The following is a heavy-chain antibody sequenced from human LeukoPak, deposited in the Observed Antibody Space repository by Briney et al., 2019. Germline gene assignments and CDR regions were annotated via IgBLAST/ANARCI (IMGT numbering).Heavy chain of an antibody. D-gene: IGHD6-19*01. CDR2: IKQDGGVK. V-gene: IGHV3-7*01. Sequence: PGGSLRLSCAASGFTFSTYWMTWVRQAPGKGLEWVANIKQDGGVKYYADSVKGRFTISRDNAENSNSLYLQMNNLRADDTAVYYCVRDLGSSGWYYFDYWGQGTLVTVSS. J-gene: IGHJ4*02. CDR3: VRDLGSSGWYYFDY. CDR1: GFTFSTYW.